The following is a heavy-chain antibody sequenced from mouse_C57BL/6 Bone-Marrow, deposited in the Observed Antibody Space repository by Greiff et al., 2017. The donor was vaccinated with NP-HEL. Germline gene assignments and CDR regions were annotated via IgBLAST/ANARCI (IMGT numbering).Heavy chain of an antibody. V-gene: IGHV1-15*01. CDR2: IDPETGGT. Sequence: VKLQESGAELVRPGASVTLSCKASGYTFTDYDMHWVKQTPVHGLEWIGAIDPETGGTAYNQKFKGKAILTADKSSSTAYMELRSLTSEDSAVYYCARDDCYGSSYRYYAMDYWGQGTSVTVSS. CDR1: GYTFTDYD. D-gene: IGHD1-1*01. CDR3: ARDDCYGSSYRYYAMDY. J-gene: IGHJ4*01.